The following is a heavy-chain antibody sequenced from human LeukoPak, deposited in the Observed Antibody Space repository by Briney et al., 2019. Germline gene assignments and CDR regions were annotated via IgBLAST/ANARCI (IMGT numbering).Heavy chain of an antibody. D-gene: IGHD3-10*01. CDR3: AKGSGGSGSFYNHFDC. Sequence: GGSLRLSCAASGLSFNSCGMHWVRQAPGNGLEWVAVISSDGSNKYYADSVKGRFTFSRDNSKNTLSLQMNSLRTEDTAVFYCAKGSGGSGSFYNHFDCWGQGTLVTVSS. CDR1: GLSFNSCG. CDR2: ISSDGSNK. J-gene: IGHJ4*02. V-gene: IGHV3-30*18.